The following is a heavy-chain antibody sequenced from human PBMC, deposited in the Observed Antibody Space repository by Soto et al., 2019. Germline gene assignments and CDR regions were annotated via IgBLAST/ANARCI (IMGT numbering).Heavy chain of an antibody. CDR2: VSGYNGNT. Sequence: QVQLVQSETEVKKPGASVKVSCKASGYIFTNYDITWVRLAPGQGLEWMGWVSGYNGNTKYAQKFQDRVTMTTDTSTSTVYMELRSLRSDDTAVYYCARFGSAPYYYYGVDVWGQGTTVFVSS. J-gene: IGHJ6*02. D-gene: IGHD3-10*01. V-gene: IGHV1-18*01. CDR3: ARFGSAPYYYYGVDV. CDR1: GYIFTNYD.